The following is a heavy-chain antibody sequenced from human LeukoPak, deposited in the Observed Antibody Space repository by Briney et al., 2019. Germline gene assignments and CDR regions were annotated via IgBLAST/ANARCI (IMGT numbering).Heavy chain of an antibody. CDR1: GFTFSNYS. CDR3: ARSCDGDCYSDY. CDR2: IGSTSHFI. J-gene: IGHJ4*02. V-gene: IGHV3-21*01. D-gene: IGHD2-21*02. Sequence: NPGGSLRLSCAASGFTFSNYSMNWVRQAPGKGLEWVSSIGSTSHFIYYADSLKGRVTISRDNAKNSLYLQMSSLRVEDTAVYYCARSCDGDCYSDYWGQGTLVTVSS.